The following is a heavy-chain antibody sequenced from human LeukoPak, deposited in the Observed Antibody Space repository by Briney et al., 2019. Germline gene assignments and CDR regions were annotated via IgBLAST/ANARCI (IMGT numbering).Heavy chain of an antibody. CDR3: ARDLNLVVVTAILGWDDYYYGMDV. V-gene: IGHV3-30*03. Sequence: PGGSLRLSCAASGFTFSSYGMHWVRQAPGKGLEWVAVISYDGSNKYYADSVKGRFTISRDNSKNTLYLQMNSLRAEDTAVYYCARDLNLVVVTAILGWDDYYYGMDVWGQGTTVTVSS. CDR2: ISYDGSNK. CDR1: GFTFSSYG. D-gene: IGHD2-21*02. J-gene: IGHJ6*02.